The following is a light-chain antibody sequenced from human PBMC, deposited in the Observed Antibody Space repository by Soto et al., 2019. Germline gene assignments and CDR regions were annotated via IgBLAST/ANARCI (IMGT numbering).Light chain of an antibody. CDR2: GAS. V-gene: IGKV3-15*01. CDR1: QSVSSK. CDR3: QQYNNSPFPSST. J-gene: IGKJ1*01. Sequence: EIVMTQSPATLSVSPGERATLSCRASQSVSSKLAWYQQKPGQAPRLLIYGASTRATGIPARFSGSGSGTEFTLTISSLQSEDFAVYYCQQYNNSPFPSSTLRQRTKLEIK.